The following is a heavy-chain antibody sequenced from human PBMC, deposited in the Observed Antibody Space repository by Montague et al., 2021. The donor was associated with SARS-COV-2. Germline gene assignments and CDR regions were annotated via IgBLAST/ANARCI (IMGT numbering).Heavy chain of an antibody. CDR3: AHRRGLLLSDAFDI. D-gene: IGHD1-26*01. CDR1: GFSLSTSGVG. V-gene: IGHV2-5*02. J-gene: IGHJ3*02. CDR2: XYWDDDK. Sequence: PALVKPTQTLTLTCTFSGFSLSTSGVGVGWIRQPLGKALEWLALXYWDDDKRYSPSLRSRLTITKDTSKNQVVLTMTNMDPVDTATYYCAHRRGLLLSDAFDIWGQGTMVTVSS.